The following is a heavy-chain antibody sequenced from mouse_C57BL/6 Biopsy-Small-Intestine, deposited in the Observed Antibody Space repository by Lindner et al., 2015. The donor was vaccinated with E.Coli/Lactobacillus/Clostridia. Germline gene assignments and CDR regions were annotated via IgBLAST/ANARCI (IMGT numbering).Heavy chain of an antibody. CDR2: IYPRDGST. D-gene: IGHD2-3*01. V-gene: IGHV1-85*01. J-gene: IGHJ2*01. CDR3: AREGAVTDGYYLYFDY. CDR1: GYTFTSYD. Sequence: VQLQESGPELVKPGASVKLSCKASGYTFTSYDINWVKQRPGQGLEWIGWIYPRDGSTKYNEKFKGKATLTADKSSSTAYMELRSLTSEDSAVYFCAREGAVTDGYYLYFDYWGQGTTLTVSS.